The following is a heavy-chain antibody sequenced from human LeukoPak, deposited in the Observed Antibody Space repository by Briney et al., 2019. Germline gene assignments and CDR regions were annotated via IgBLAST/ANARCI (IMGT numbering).Heavy chain of an antibody. Sequence: SETLSLTCTVSGGSISSSSYYWGWIRQPPGKGLEWIGSIYYSGSTYYNPSLKSRVTISVDTSKNQFSLKLSSVTAADTAVYYCAVIAARGDYFDYWAREPWSPSPQ. J-gene: IGHJ4*02. CDR3: AVIAARGDYFDY. CDR2: IYYSGST. CDR1: GGSISSSSYY. D-gene: IGHD6-6*01. V-gene: IGHV4-39*01.